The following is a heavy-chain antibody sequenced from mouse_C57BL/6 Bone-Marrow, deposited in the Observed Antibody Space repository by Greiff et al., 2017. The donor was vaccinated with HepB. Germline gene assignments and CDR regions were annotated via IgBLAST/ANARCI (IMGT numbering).Heavy chain of an antibody. CDR1: GFSLTSYG. Sequence: VQLQQSGPGLVQPSQRLSITCTVSGFSLTSYGVHWVRQSPGKGLEWLGVIWSGGSTDYNAAFISRLSISKDNSKSQVFFKMNSLQADDTAIYYCARNKADLLLRSYYAMDYWGQGTSVTVSS. CDR2: IWSGGST. J-gene: IGHJ4*01. D-gene: IGHD1-1*01. V-gene: IGHV2-2*01. CDR3: ARNKADLLLRSYYAMDY.